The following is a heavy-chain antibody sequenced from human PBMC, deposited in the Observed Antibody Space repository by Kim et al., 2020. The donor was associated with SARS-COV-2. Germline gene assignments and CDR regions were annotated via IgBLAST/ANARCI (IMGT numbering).Heavy chain of an antibody. V-gene: IGHV1-18*01. Sequence: ASVKVSCKASGYTFTSYGISWVRQAPGQGLEWMGWISAYNGNTNYAQKLQGRVTMTTDTSTSTAYMELRSLRSDDTAVYYCASGVATHVYYYYGMDVWGQGTTVTVSS. D-gene: IGHD5-12*01. CDR1: GYTFTSYG. J-gene: IGHJ6*02. CDR3: ASGVATHVYYYYGMDV. CDR2: ISAYNGNT.